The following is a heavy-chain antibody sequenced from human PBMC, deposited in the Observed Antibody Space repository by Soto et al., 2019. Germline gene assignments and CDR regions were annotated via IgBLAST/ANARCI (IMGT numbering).Heavy chain of an antibody. CDR1: GCTFTSYG. D-gene: IGHD5-18*01. J-gene: IGHJ6*02. CDR2: ISAYNGNT. V-gene: IGHV1-18*04. Sequence: ASVKVSCKASGCTFTSYGISWVRQAPGQGLEWMGWISAYNGNTNYAQKLQGRVTMTTDTSTSTAYMELRSLRSDDTAVYYCAREDTAMAPGRYYYGMDVWGQGTTVTVSS. CDR3: AREDTAMAPGRYYYGMDV.